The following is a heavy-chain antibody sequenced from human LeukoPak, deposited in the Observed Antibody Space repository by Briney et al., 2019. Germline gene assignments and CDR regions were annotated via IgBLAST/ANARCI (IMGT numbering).Heavy chain of an antibody. CDR2: IIPIFGTA. V-gene: IGHV1-69*06. CDR3: ARLRYFDWSLLYPLED. J-gene: IGHJ4*02. Sequence: ASVTVSFKASGGTFSNCAISWVRQAPGQGLEWMGGIIPIFGTANYAQKFQGRVTITADKSTSTAYMELSSLRAEDTAVYYCARLRYFDWSLLYPLEDWGQGTLVTVSS. CDR1: GGTFSNCA. D-gene: IGHD3-9*01.